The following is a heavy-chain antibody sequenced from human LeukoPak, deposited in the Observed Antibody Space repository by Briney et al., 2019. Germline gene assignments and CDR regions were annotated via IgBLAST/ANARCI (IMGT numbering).Heavy chain of an antibody. Sequence: SVKVSCKASGGTFSSYAISWVRQAPGQGLEWMGGIIPIFGTANYAQKFQGRVTITADESTSTAYMELSSLRAEDTAVYYCAKDAYSGSYYLNYFDYWGQGTLVTVSS. CDR1: GGTFSSYA. V-gene: IGHV1-69*13. CDR3: AKDAYSGSYYLNYFDY. CDR2: IIPIFGTA. J-gene: IGHJ4*02. D-gene: IGHD1-26*01.